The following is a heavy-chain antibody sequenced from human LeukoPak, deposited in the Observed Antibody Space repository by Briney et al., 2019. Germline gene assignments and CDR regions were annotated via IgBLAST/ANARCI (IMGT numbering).Heavy chain of an antibody. CDR2: SGTDGDT. CDR1: GFTFSSYW. J-gene: IGHJ4*02. V-gene: IGHV3-23*01. Sequence: GGSLRLSCAASGFTFSSYWMNWVRQAPGKGLEWVSASGTDGDTYYADSVQGRFTISRDNSRNTLYLQMTSLRADDTAVYYCAKKTPGTYPFDYWGQGTLVTVSS. CDR3: AKKTPGTYPFDY. D-gene: IGHD6-13*01.